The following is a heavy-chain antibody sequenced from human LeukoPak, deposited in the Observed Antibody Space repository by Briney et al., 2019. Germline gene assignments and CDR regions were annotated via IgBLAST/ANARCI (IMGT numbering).Heavy chain of an antibody. V-gene: IGHV3-20*04. CDR2: INWNGGST. Sequence: PGGSLRLSCAASGFTFSSYAMNWVRQAPGKGLEWVSGINWNGGSTGYADSVKGRFTISRDNAKNSLYLQMNSLRAEDTALYYCARVVATDYYYYYMDVWGKGTTVTVSS. D-gene: IGHD5-12*01. J-gene: IGHJ6*03. CDR3: ARVVATDYYYYYMDV. CDR1: GFTFSSYA.